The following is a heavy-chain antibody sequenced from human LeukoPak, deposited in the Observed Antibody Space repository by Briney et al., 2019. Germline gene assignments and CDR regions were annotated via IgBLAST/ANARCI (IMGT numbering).Heavy chain of an antibody. D-gene: IGHD3-22*01. V-gene: IGHV3-48*04. CDR3: VRDMGSSGYSPDY. CDR1: GFTLGSYS. J-gene: IGHJ4*02. CDR2: INSGGSTK. Sequence: AGGSLRLSCAASGFTLGSYSMNWVRQAPGKGLEWVSYINSGGSTKYYADSVKGRFTISRDNAKNTLYLQMNSLRAEDTAVYYCVRDMGSSGYSPDYWGQGTLVTVSS.